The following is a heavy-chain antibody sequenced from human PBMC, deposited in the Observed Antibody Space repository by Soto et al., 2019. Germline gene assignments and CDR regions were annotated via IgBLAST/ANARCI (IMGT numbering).Heavy chain of an antibody. Sequence: GGSLRLSCAASGFTFSSYGMHWVRQAPGKGLEWVAVISFDGSNKYYADSVKGRFTISRDNSKNTLYLQMNSLRAEDTAVYYCAKVGLRMATIRLLYFDYWGQGTLVTVSS. CDR3: AKVGLRMATIRLLYFDY. CDR2: ISFDGSNK. D-gene: IGHD5-12*01. V-gene: IGHV3-30*18. CDR1: GFTFSSYG. J-gene: IGHJ4*02.